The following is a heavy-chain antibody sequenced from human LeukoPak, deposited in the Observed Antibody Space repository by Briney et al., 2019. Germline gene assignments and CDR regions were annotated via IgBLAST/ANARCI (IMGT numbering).Heavy chain of an antibody. CDR1: GYTFTGYY. V-gene: IGHV1-2*02. D-gene: IGHD3-22*01. Sequence: ASVKVSCKASGYTFTGYYMHWVRQAPGQGLEWMGWINPNSGGTNYAQRFQGRVTMTRDTSISTAYMELSRLRSDDTAVYYCARGYSSGYAFDIWGQGTMVTVSS. CDR2: INPNSGGT. J-gene: IGHJ3*02. CDR3: ARGYSSGYAFDI.